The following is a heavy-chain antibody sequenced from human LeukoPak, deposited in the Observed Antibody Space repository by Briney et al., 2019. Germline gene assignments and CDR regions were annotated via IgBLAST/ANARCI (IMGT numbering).Heavy chain of an antibody. Sequence: ASVKVSCKASAYTFTGYYLHWVRQAPGQGLEWKGWINPNSGGTNYAQKFQGRVTMTRDTSISTAYMELSRLRSDDTAVFYCARSPHILTGENFDYWGQGTLVTVSS. V-gene: IGHV1-2*02. J-gene: IGHJ4*02. CDR3: ARSPHILTGENFDY. CDR1: AYTFTGYY. D-gene: IGHD3-9*01. CDR2: INPNSGGT.